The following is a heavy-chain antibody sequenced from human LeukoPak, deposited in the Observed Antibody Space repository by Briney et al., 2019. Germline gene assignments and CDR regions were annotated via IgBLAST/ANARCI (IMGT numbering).Heavy chain of an antibody. CDR2: IYYSGST. J-gene: IGHJ6*02. CDR3: ARGGDSHLRYYYYYGMDV. D-gene: IGHD5-18*01. V-gene: IGHV4-30-4*01. CDR1: GGSISSGDYY. Sequence: SETLSLTCTVSGGSISSGDYYWSWIRQPPGKGLEWIGYIYYSGSTYYNPSLKSRVTISVDTSKNQFSLKLSSVTAADTAVYYCARGGDSHLRYYYYYGMDVWGQGTTVTVSS.